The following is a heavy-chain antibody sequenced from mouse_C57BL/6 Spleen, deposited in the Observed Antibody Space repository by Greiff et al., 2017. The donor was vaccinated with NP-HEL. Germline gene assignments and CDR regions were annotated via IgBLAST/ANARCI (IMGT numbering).Heavy chain of an antibody. J-gene: IGHJ1*03. CDR2: IDPSDSYT. CDR1: GYTLTSYW. CDR3: AIYYGYDRYFDV. D-gene: IGHD2-2*01. V-gene: IGHV1-69*01. Sequence: VQLQQPGAELVMPGASVKLSCKASGYTLTSYWMHWVKQRPGQGLEWIGEIDPSDSYTNYNQKFKGKSTLTVDKSSSTAYMQLSSLTSEDSAVYYCAIYYGYDRYFDVWGTGTTVTVSS.